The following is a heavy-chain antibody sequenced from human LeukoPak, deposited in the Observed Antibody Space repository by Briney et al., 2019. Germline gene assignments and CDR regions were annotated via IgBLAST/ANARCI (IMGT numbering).Heavy chain of an antibody. CDR2: IYYSGST. CDR1: GGSISSSSYY. CDR3: ARDFYSSSPLWYFDL. Sequence: SETLSLTCTVSGGSISSSSYYWGWIRQPPGKGLEWIGSIYYSGSTYYNPSLKSRVTISVDTSKNQFSLKLSSVTAADTAVYYCARDFYSSSPLWYFDLRGRGTLVTVSS. D-gene: IGHD6-13*01. V-gene: IGHV4-39*07. J-gene: IGHJ2*01.